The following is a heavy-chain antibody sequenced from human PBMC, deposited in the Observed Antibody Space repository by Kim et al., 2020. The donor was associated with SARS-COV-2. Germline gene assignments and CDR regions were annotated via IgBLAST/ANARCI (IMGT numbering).Heavy chain of an antibody. J-gene: IGHJ4*01. CDR1: GFTFDDYA. CDR3: AKDCGDGSRRYYTGFDY. V-gene: IGHV3-9*01. Sequence: GGSLRLSCAASGFTFDDYAMHWVRQAPGKGLEWVSGISWNSGSIGYADSVKGRFTISRDNAKNSLYLQMNSLRAEDTALYYCAKDCGDGSRRYYTGFDY. CDR2: ISWNSGSI. D-gene: IGHD3-10*01.